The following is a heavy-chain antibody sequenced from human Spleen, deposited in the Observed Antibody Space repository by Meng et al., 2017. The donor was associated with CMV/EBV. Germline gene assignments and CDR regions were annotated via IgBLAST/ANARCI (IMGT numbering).Heavy chain of an antibody. Sequence: GESLKISCAASGFTFSDYSMNWVRQAPGKGLEWVASVSSGTNYIYYADSMKGRFTISRDSPKNSLYLQMTGLTAEDTAVYYCARGLRGYCSSTSCYSYYGMDVWGQGTTVTVSS. V-gene: IGHV3-21*01. CDR1: GFTFSDYS. CDR3: ARGLRGYCSSTSCYSYYGMDV. D-gene: IGHD2-2*02. CDR2: VSSGTNYI. J-gene: IGHJ6*02.